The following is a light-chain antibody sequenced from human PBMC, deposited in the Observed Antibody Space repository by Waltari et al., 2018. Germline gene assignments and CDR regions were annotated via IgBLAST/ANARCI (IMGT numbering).Light chain of an antibody. V-gene: IGLV7-46*01. Sequence: QAVVPQEPSLTVSPGGTVTLPCGPSTGAITSGHFPHWFQQKPGQAPRTLIYDVNNKQSWTPARFSGSLLGGKAALTLSGAQPEDEAVYFCLVSYSGTRLVFGGGTKLTVL. CDR2: DVN. CDR1: TGAITSGHF. CDR3: LVSYSGTRLV. J-gene: IGLJ3*02.